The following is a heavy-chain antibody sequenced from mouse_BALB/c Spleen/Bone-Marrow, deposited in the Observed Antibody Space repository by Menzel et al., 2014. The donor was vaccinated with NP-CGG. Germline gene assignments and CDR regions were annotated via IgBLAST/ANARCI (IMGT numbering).Heavy chain of an antibody. D-gene: IGHD2-1*01. CDR1: GFDFSRYW. J-gene: IGHJ1*01. CDR3: ALLGNYGYFDV. V-gene: IGHV4-1*02. CDR2: INPDSSTI. Sequence: EVNLVESGGGLVQPGGSLKLSCAASGFDFSRYWMSWVRQAPGKGLEWIGEINPDSSTINYTPSLKDKFIISRDNAKNTLYLQMSKVRSEDTALYYCALLGNYGYFDVWGAGTTVTVSP.